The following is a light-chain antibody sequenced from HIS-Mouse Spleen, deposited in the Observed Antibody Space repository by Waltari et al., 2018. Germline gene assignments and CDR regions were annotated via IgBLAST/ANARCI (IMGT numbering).Light chain of an antibody. J-gene: IGKJ1*01. CDR3: MQALQTWT. V-gene: IGKV2-28*01. Sequence: DIVMTQSPLSLPVTPGEPASISCRSSQSLLHSNGYNYLDWYLQKPGQSPQLLIYLGSNRASGVPDRFSGRGSGTDFTLKISRVEAEDVGVYYCMQALQTWTFGQGTKVEIK. CDR1: QSLLHSNGYNY. CDR2: LGS.